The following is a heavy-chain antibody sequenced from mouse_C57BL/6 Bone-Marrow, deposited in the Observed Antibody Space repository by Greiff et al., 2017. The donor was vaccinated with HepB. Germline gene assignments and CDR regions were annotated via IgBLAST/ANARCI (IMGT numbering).Heavy chain of an antibody. V-gene: IGHV1-81*01. CDR2: IYPGGGYT. CDR3: ESDSKGAMDY. D-gene: IGHD2-5*01. Sequence: QVQLQQSGAELARPGASVKLSCKASGYTFTSYGISWVKQRTGQGLEWIGDIYPGGGYTNYNEKFKGKATLTADKSSSTAYMQFSSLTSEDSAISYCESDSKGAMDYWGQGTSVTVSS. J-gene: IGHJ4*01. CDR1: GYTFTSYG.